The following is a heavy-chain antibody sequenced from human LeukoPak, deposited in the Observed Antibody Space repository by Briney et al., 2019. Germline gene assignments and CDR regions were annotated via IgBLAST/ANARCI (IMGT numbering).Heavy chain of an antibody. CDR1: GFTFSSYW. Sequence: GGSLRRSCAASGFTFSSYWMHWVRQAPGRGLVWFSRINSDGSSTSYADSVKGRFTISRDNAKNTLYLQMNSLRAEDTAVYYCARAGSGSYYPNVYYYYGMDVWGQGTTVTVSS. CDR3: ARAGSGSYYPNVYYYYGMDV. CDR2: INSDGSST. J-gene: IGHJ6*02. V-gene: IGHV3-74*01. D-gene: IGHD3-10*01.